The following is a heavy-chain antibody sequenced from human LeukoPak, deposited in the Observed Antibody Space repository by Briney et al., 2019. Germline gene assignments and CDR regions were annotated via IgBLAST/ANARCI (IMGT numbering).Heavy chain of an antibody. CDR1: GVTFRNFP. V-gene: IGHV3-23*01. Sequence: GGSLRLSCAASGVTFRNFPMHWVRQAPGKGLEWVSGISGGGGNSDYADSVKGRFTISRNDSNNTLYLQMTSLGADDTAVYYCAKGGYSYGSRWFDPWGQGTLVTVSS. J-gene: IGHJ5*02. D-gene: IGHD5-18*01. CDR3: AKGGYSYGSRWFDP. CDR2: ISGGGGNS.